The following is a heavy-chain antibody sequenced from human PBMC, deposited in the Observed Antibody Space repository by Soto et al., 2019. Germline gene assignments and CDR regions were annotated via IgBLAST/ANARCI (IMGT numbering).Heavy chain of an antibody. D-gene: IGHD5-18*01. CDR1: GFTFSSYE. CDR2: ISSSGSTI. CDR3: GRGRGYSYGTTIMDV. V-gene: IGHV3-48*03. J-gene: IGHJ6*02. Sequence: PGGSLRLSCAASGFTFSSYEMNWVRQAPGKGLEWVSYISSSGSTIYYADSVKGRFTISRDNAKNSLYLQMNSLRAEDTAVYYCGRGRGYSYGTTIMDVWGQGTTVTVSS.